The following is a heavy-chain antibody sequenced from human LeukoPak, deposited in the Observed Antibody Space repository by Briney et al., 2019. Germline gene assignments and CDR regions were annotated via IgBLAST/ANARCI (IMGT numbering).Heavy chain of an antibody. Sequence: GGSLRLSCVASGFTFSSCEMNWVRQAPGKGLEWVSYISSSGHTIYYADSVKGRFTISRDNAKNSLFLQMNSLRAEDTAVYYCARRDSTGYWGQGTLVTVSS. CDR3: ARRDSTGY. V-gene: IGHV3-48*03. CDR2: ISSSGHTI. J-gene: IGHJ4*02. CDR1: GFTFSSCE. D-gene: IGHD2-8*02.